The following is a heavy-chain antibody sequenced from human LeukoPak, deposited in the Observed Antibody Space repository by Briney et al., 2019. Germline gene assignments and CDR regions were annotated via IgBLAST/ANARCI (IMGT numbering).Heavy chain of an antibody. D-gene: IGHD6-13*01. J-gene: IGHJ4*02. CDR3: ANQYSSSWPNY. Sequence: GGSLRLSCAASGFTFSSYGMHWVRQAPGKGLEWVSAISGSGGSTYYADSVKGRFTISRDNSKNTLYLQMNSLRAEDTAVYYCANQYSSSWPNYWGQGTLVTVSS. V-gene: IGHV3-23*01. CDR1: GFTFSSYG. CDR2: ISGSGGST.